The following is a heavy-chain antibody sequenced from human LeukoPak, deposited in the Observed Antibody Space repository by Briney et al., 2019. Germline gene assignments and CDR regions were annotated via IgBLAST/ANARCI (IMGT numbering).Heavy chain of an antibody. CDR1: GFTFSSYW. J-gene: IGHJ3*02. CDR2: IKQDGSEK. CDR3: ARAGVRWPDAFDI. V-gene: IGHV3-7*01. D-gene: IGHD4-23*01. Sequence: PGGSLRLSCAASGFTFSSYWMSWVRQAPGKGLEWVANIKQDGSEKYYVDSVKGRFTISRDNAKNSLYLQMNSLRAEDTAVYYCARAGVRWPDAFDIWGQGTMATVSS.